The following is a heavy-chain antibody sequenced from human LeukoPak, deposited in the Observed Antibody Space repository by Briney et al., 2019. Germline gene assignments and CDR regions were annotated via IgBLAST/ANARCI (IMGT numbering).Heavy chain of an antibody. D-gene: IGHD3-10*01. CDR3: AKDGRVRDPLYGMDV. V-gene: IGHV3-30*18. CDR2: ISYDGSNK. Sequence: PGGSLRLSCAASGFTFSTYGMHWVRQAPGKGLEWVAVISYDGSNKYYADSVKGRFTISRDNSKNTLYLQMNSLRAEDTAVYYCAKDGRVRDPLYGMDVWGQGTTVTVSS. J-gene: IGHJ6*02. CDR1: GFTFSTYG.